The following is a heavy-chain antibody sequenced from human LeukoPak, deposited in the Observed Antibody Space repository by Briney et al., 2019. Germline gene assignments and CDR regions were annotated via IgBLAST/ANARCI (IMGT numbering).Heavy chain of an antibody. V-gene: IGHV1-69*06. Sequence: SSVKVSCKASGGTFSSYAISWVRQAPGQGLEWMGGIIPIFGTANYAQKFQGRVTITADKSTSTACMELSSLRSEDTAVYYCARSYGDYPLGYWGQGTLVTVSS. CDR2: IIPIFGTA. J-gene: IGHJ4*02. D-gene: IGHD4-17*01. CDR3: ARSYGDYPLGY. CDR1: GGTFSSYA.